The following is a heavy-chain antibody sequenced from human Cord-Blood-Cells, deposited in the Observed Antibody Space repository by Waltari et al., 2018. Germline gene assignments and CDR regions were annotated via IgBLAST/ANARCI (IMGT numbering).Heavy chain of an antibody. CDR2: ISSSSSYI. V-gene: IGHV3-21*01. CDR3: ASQPGQYCSGGSCYDY. CDR1: GFTFSSYS. J-gene: IGHJ4*02. D-gene: IGHD2-15*01. Sequence: EVQLVESGGGLVKPGGSLRLSCAASGFTFSSYSMTWVRQAPGKGVEWVSSISSSSSYIDYADSVKGRFTISRDNAKNSLYLQMNSLRAEDTAVYYCASQPGQYCSGGSCYDYWGQGTLVTVSS.